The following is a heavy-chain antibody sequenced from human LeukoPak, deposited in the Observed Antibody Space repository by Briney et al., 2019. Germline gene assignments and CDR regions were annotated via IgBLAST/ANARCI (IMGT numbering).Heavy chain of an antibody. D-gene: IGHD3-22*01. V-gene: IGHV3-53*04. CDR1: GFTVSSNY. Sequence: GGSLRLSCAVSGFTVSSNYMSWVRQAPGKGLEWVSVMYSGGSTYYADSVKGRFTISRHNSKNTLYLQINSLRPEDTAVYYCARDAGHYYDSSGYPNNWFDPWAREPWSPSPQ. CDR2: MYSGGST. CDR3: ARDAGHYYDSSGYPNNWFDP. J-gene: IGHJ5*02.